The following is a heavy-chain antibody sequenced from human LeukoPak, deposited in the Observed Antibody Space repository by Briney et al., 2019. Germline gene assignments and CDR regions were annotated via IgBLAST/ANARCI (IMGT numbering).Heavy chain of an antibody. CDR3: ARFEYSSSWTYFDY. D-gene: IGHD6-13*01. Sequence: GGSLRLSCAASGFTLSSYSMNWIRQAPGKGLEWVSSISSSSSYIYYADSVKGRFTISRDNAKNSLYLQMNSLRAEDTAVYYCARFEYSSSWTYFDYWGQGTLVTVSS. V-gene: IGHV3-21*01. J-gene: IGHJ4*02. CDR2: ISSSSSYI. CDR1: GFTLSSYS.